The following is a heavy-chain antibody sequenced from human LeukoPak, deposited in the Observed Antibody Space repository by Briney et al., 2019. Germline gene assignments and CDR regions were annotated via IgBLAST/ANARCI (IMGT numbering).Heavy chain of an antibody. D-gene: IGHD2-2*01. J-gene: IGHJ4*02. Sequence: PGGSLRLSCAAFGFTFSNYGMHWVRQAPGKGLEWVAVIWYDGNNKYYADSVKGRFTISRDNSKNTLYLQMNSLRAEDTAVYYCARDRWSSTSYNDYWGQGTLVTVSS. CDR2: IWYDGNNK. CDR1: GFTFSNYG. CDR3: ARDRWSSTSYNDY. V-gene: IGHV3-33*01.